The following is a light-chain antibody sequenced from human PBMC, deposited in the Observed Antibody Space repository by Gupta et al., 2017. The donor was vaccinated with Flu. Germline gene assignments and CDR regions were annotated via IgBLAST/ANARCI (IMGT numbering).Light chain of an antibody. Sequence: SSNIGSNAVSRYQQVPGTSPKLLIYGSNQRPSGVPDRFAGSKSGTSASLAIRGLQSEDESDYYCAAWDDSLNGHYVFGTGTKVTVL. CDR2: GSN. CDR1: SSNIGSNA. CDR3: AAWDDSLNGHYV. J-gene: IGLJ1*01. V-gene: IGLV1-44*01.